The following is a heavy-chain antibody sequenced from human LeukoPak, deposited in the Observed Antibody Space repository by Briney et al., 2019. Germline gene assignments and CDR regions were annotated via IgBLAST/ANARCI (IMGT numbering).Heavy chain of an antibody. D-gene: IGHD2-15*01. Sequence: GGSLRLSCAASGFTFGSYGMSWVRQAPGKGLEWVSGISDSGGSTGYADSVKGRFTISRDNSKNTLYLQMNSLRDEDTAVYYCAKRRVVGATNRPFDYWGQGTLVTVSS. V-gene: IGHV3-23*01. CDR3: AKRRVVGATNRPFDY. CDR2: ISDSGGST. CDR1: GFTFGSYG. J-gene: IGHJ4*02.